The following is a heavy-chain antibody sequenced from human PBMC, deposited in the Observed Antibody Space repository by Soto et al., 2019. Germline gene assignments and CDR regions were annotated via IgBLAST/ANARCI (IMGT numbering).Heavy chain of an antibody. D-gene: IGHD2-2*02. V-gene: IGHV1-69*06. J-gene: IGHJ6*02. CDR3: ARDCSSTSCYTTHYYYYGMDV. CDR2: IIPIFGTA. Sequence: QVQLVQSGAEVKKPGSSVKVSCKASGGTFSSYAISWVQQAPGQGLEWMGGIIPIFGTANYAQKFQGRVTITADKSTSTAYMELSSLRSEDTAVYYCARDCSSTSCYTTHYYYYGMDVWGQGTTVTVSS. CDR1: GGTFSSYA.